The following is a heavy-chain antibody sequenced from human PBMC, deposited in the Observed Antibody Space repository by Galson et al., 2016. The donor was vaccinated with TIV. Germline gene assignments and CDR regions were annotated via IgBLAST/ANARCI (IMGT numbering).Heavy chain of an antibody. V-gene: IGHV5-51*01. CDR1: GNTFTGYW. CDR3: ARQGYRKDAGGAGGVFDC. D-gene: IGHD3-16*01. CDR2: IYPGDSDT. J-gene: IGHJ4*02. Sequence: QSGAEVKKPGESLKISCKGSGNTFTGYWIGWVRQVPGKGLEWMGIIYPGDSDTRYSPSFQGQVTISAEKSVTTAYLQWSSLKASDTAMDYCARQGYRKDAGGAGGVFDCWGQGTLVTVSS.